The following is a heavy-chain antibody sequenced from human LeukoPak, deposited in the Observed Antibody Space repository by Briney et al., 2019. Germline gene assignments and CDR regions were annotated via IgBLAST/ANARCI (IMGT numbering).Heavy chain of an antibody. J-gene: IGHJ4*02. V-gene: IGHV4-39*07. Sequence: PSETLSLTCTVSGGSISSSSYYWGWIRQPPGKGLEWIGSIYYSGSTYYNPSLKSRVTISVDTPKNQFSLKLSSVTAADTAVYYCARGAVGATTLRSGYFDYWGQGTLVTVSS. CDR3: ARGAVGATTLRSGYFDY. CDR2: IYYSGST. CDR1: GGSISSSSYY. D-gene: IGHD1-26*01.